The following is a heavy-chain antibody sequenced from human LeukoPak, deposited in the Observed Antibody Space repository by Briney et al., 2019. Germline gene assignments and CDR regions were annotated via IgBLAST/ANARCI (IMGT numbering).Heavy chain of an antibody. V-gene: IGHV1-3*01. CDR3: ARGTYGLDS. CDR2: INAANGQT. CDR1: GYTFTDYV. D-gene: IGHD3-10*01. Sequence: ASVKVSCKASGYTFTDYVMHWVRQAPGQGLEWMGWINAANGQTKYSENFEGRVTISRDTSASTVYVELNSLRHKDRAVYYCARGTYGLDSWGQGTLVTVSS. J-gene: IGHJ4*02.